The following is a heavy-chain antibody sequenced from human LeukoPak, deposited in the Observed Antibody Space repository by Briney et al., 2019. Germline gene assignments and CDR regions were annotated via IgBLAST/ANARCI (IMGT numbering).Heavy chain of an antibody. CDR1: GFTFSSYA. Sequence: GGSLRLSCAASGFTFSSYAMSWVRQAPGKGLEWVSAISGSGGSTYYADSVKGRFTISRDNSKNTLYLQMNSLRAEDTAVYYCAKVIYGSGSHYNDYWGQGTLVTVSS. CDR2: ISGSGGST. D-gene: IGHD3-10*01. CDR3: AKVIYGSGSHYNDY. V-gene: IGHV3-23*01. J-gene: IGHJ4*02.